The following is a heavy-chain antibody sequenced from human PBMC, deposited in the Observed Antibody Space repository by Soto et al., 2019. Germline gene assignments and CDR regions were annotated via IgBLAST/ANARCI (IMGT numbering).Heavy chain of an antibody. J-gene: IGHJ6*02. V-gene: IGHV5-51*01. CDR2: IYPGDSDT. CDR3: ARHRHGDYSYYSGMDV. Sequence: GESLKISCKGSGYSFTSYWIGWVRQMPGKGLEWMGIIYPGDSDTRYSPSFQGQVTISADKSISTAYLQWSSLKASDTAMYYCARHRHGDYSYYSGMDVWGQGTTVTVSS. D-gene: IGHD4-17*01. CDR1: GYSFTSYW.